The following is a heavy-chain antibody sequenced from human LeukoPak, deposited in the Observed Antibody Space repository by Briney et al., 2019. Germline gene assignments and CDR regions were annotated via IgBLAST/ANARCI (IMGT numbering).Heavy chain of an antibody. J-gene: IGHJ4*02. CDR2: IRYDGSNK. CDR1: GFNFRNYG. D-gene: IGHD1-26*01. V-gene: IGHV3-30*02. CDR3: AKDRSGSYSQGLDY. Sequence: GGSLRLSCAASGFNFRNYGIHWVRQAPGKGLEWVAFIRYDGSNKYYADSVKGRFTISRDNSKNTLYLQMNSLRAEDTAVYYCAKDRSGSYSQGLDYWGQGTLVTVSS.